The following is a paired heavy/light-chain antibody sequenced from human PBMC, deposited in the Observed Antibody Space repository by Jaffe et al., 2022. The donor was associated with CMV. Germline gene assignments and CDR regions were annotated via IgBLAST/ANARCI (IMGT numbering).Heavy chain of an antibody. D-gene: IGHD2-2*01. CDR1: GGTFSSYA. CDR2: IIPIFGTA. J-gene: IGHJ6*02. CDR3: ARRFIVVVPAAMTHYYYGMDV. V-gene: IGHV1-69*01. Sequence: QVQLVQSGAEVKKPGSSVKVSCKASGGTFSSYAISWVRQAPGQGLEWMGGIIPIFGTANYAQKFQGRVTITADESTSTAYMELSSLRSEDTAVYYCARRFIVVVPAAMTHYYYGMDVWGQGTTVTVSS.
Light chain of an antibody. CDR3: QKYNSALEA. Sequence: DIQMTQSPSSLSASVGDRVTITCRASQGISNYLAWYQQKPGKVPKLLIYAASTLQSGVPSRFSGSGSGTDFTLTISSLQPEDVATYYCQKYNSALEAFGGGTKVEIK. J-gene: IGKJ4*01. CDR2: AAS. CDR1: QGISNY. V-gene: IGKV1-27*01.